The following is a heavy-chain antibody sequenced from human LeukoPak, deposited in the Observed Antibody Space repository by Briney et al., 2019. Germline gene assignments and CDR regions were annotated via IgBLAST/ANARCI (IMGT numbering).Heavy chain of an antibody. J-gene: IGHJ3*02. CDR3: ARGGGYCSSTSCYPNAFDI. D-gene: IGHD2-2*01. Sequence: SETLSLTCTVSGGSISSGDYYWSWIRQPPGKGLESIGYTYYSGSTYYNPSLKSRVTISVDTSKNQFSLKLSSVTAADTAVYYCARGGGYCSSTSCYPNAFDIWGQGTMVTVSS. CDR2: TYYSGST. V-gene: IGHV4-30-4*08. CDR1: GGSISSGDYY.